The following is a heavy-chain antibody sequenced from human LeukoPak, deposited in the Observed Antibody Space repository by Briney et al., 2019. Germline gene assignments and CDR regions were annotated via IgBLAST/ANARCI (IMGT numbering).Heavy chain of an antibody. V-gene: IGHV1-69*05. D-gene: IGHD2-8*01. Sequence: ASVKVSCKASGGTFSSYAISWVRQAPGQGLVWMGGIIPIFGTANYAQKFQGRVTITTDESTSTAYMELSSLRSEDTAVYYCARGGVPLPYYFDYWGQGTLVTVSS. J-gene: IGHJ4*02. CDR3: ARGGVPLPYYFDY. CDR2: IIPIFGTA. CDR1: GGTFSSYA.